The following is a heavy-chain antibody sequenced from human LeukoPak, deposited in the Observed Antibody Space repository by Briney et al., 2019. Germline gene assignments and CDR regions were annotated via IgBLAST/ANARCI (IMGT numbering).Heavy chain of an antibody. CDR1: GGSISSYY. CDR3: ARDRGYCSSTSCYNWFDP. V-gene: IGHV4-4*07. D-gene: IGHD2-2*01. Sequence: SETLSLTCTVSGGSISSYYWSWIRQPAGKGLEWIGRIYTSGSTNYNPSLKSRVTMSVDTSKNQFSLKLSSVTAADTAVYYCARDRGYCSSTSCYNWFDPWGQGTLVTVSS. CDR2: IYTSGST. J-gene: IGHJ5*02.